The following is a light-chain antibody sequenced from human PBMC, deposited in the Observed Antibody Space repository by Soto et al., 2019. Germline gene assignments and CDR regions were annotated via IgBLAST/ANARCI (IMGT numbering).Light chain of an antibody. V-gene: IGKV3-20*01. CDR2: GAS. CDR1: QSVSSNH. Sequence: DIVLTQSPGTLSLSPGERATLSCRASQSVSSNHLAWYQQKPGQAPRLLIYGASSRATGIPDRFSGSGSGTDFSLTISRLEPEDFAVYYCHQYASSPWTFGQGTKVDNK. J-gene: IGKJ1*01. CDR3: HQYASSPWT.